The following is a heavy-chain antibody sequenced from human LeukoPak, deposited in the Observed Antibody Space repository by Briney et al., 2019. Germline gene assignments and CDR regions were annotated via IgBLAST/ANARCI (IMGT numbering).Heavy chain of an antibody. CDR2: IYYTGTT. V-gene: IGHV4-59*08. CDR3: ARLPLRSHFDY. Sequence: SETLSLTCTVSGGSISSYYWSWIRQPPGRGLEWIGYIYYTGTTNYNPSLKSRVTISVDTSKKQLSLKLSSVTAADTAVYYCARLPLRSHFDYWGQGTLVTVSS. CDR1: GGSISSYY. J-gene: IGHJ4*02.